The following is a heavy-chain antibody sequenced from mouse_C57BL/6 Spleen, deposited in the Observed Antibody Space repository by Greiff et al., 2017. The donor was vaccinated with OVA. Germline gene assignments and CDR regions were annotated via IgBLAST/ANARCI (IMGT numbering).Heavy chain of an antibody. CDR2: IYPGDGDT. J-gene: IGHJ4*01. CDR1: GYAFRSYW. V-gene: IGHV1-80*01. CDR3: ARRMDGYYGAMDY. D-gene: IGHD2-3*01. Sequence: VQLPPSGAELVKPGASVKISCKASGYAFRSYWMNWVKQRPGKGLEWIGQIYPGDGDTNYNGKFKGKATLTADKSSSTAYMQLSSLTSEDSAVYFCARRMDGYYGAMDYWGQGTSVTVSS.